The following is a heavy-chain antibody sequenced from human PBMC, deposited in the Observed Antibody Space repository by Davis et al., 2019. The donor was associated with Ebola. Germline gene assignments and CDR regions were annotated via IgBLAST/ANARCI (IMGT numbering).Heavy chain of an antibody. V-gene: IGHV3-15*01. CDR2: IKSKADYGTT. CDR1: GFTFSSYW. Sequence: GESLKISCAASGFTFSSYWMSWVRQAPGKGLEWLGRIKSKADYGTTDYAAPVTGRFTISRDDSKNTLYLQMDSLKTEDTAVYYCTRIQGGYYFGMDVWGQGTTVTVSS. CDR3: TRIQGGYYFGMDV. D-gene: IGHD5-18*01. J-gene: IGHJ6*02.